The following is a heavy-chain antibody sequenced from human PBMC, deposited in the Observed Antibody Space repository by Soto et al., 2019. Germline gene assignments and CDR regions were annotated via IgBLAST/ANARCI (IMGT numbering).Heavy chain of an antibody. CDR3: ARDGFCTSTTCRVGNWFDP. Sequence: QVQLQQWGAGLLKPSETLSLTCVVYGGSFSGYYWSWIRQSPGKGLAWIGGINHRGSTNYNPSLESRVTLSVDTSKTQFSLKLPSVTAADTAMYYCARDGFCTSTTCRVGNWFDPWGQGTLVTVSA. CDR1: GGSFSGYY. J-gene: IGHJ5*02. D-gene: IGHD2-2*01. CDR2: INHRGST. V-gene: IGHV4-34*01.